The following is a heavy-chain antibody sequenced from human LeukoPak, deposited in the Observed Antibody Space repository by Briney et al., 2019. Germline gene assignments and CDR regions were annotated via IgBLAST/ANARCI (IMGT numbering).Heavy chain of an antibody. J-gene: IGHJ4*02. V-gene: IGHV3-30*18. CDR3: AKGDVWGSYRYLFDY. Sequence: PGGSLRLSCAASGFTFSSYGMHWVRQAPGKGLEWVAVISYDGSNKYYADSVKGRITISRDNSKNTLYLQMNSLRAEDTAVYYCAKGDVWGSYRYLFDYWGQGTLVTVSS. CDR2: ISYDGSNK. CDR1: GFTFSSYG. D-gene: IGHD3-16*02.